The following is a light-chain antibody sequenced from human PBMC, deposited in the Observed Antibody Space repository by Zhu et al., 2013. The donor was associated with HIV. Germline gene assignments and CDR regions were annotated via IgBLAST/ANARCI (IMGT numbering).Light chain of an antibody. CDR3: QQYGRPPRLT. Sequence: EVVLTQSPATLSLSPGERATLSCRASQSVSNYLAWYQQKPGQAPRLLIYDTSNRATGIPARFSGSGSGTDFTLTITRLEPEDFALYYCQQYGRPPRLTFGGGTKVEIK. CDR1: QSVSNY. V-gene: IGKV3-11*01. J-gene: IGKJ4*01. CDR2: DTS.